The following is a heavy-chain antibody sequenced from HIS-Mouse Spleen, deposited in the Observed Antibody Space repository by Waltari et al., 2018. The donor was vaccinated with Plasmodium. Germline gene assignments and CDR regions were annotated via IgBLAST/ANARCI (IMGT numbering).Heavy chain of an antibody. J-gene: IGHJ4*02. CDR2: ISPIRGRG. CDR3: ARGLHGSGSYY. D-gene: IGHD3-10*01. V-gene: IGHV1-69*04. CDR1: GGTFSSYA. Sequence: QVQLVQSGAEVKKPGSSVKVSCKASGGTFSSYAISWVRQAPGQGHEWMGRISPIRGRGNYAQKFQGRVTITADKSTSTAYMERSSLRSEDTAVYYCARGLHGSGSYYWGQGTLVTVSS.